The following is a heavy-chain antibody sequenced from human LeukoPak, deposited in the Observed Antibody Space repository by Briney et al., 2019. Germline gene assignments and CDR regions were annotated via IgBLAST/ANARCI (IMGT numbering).Heavy chain of an antibody. J-gene: IGHJ5*02. CDR2: IHNSGST. CDR1: GGSVSSGSYY. V-gene: IGHV4-61*01. CDR3: ARGGASSIPFDP. D-gene: IGHD2-2*01. Sequence: PSETLSLTCTVSGGSVSSGSYYWSWIRQPPGQGLEWIGFIHNSGSTKYNPSLMSRVTISVDTSKNQFSLKLSSVTAAETAVYYCARGGASSIPFDPWGQGTLVTVSS.